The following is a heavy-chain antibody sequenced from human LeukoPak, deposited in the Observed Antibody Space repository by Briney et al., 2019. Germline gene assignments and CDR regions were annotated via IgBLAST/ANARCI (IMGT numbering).Heavy chain of an antibody. D-gene: IGHD1-26*01. CDR1: GFAFSTYG. CDR2: IWYDGNNK. J-gene: IGHJ4*02. V-gene: IGHV3-33*01. CDR3: ARSSGSYYDDY. Sequence: PGRSLRLSCTASGFAFSTYGMHWVRQAPGKGLEWVAIIWYDGNNKYYADSVKGRFTISRDNSKNTLYLQMNSLRAEDTAVYYCARSSGSYYDDYWGQGTLVTVSS.